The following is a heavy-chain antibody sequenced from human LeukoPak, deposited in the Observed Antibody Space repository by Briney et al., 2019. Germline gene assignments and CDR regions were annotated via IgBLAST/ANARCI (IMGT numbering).Heavy chain of an antibody. D-gene: IGHD3-10*01. CDR1: GFAFSDFY. J-gene: IGHJ4*02. V-gene: IGHV3-11*04. CDR3: TREDYLYAAGY. Sequence: GGSLRLSCTASGFAFSDFYMSWVRQAPGKGLEWVSYISGDGTTIYYADSVRGRFTVSRDNAKNSLFLQMNSLRAEDTAIYYCTREDYLYAAGYWGQGTLVTVSS. CDR2: ISGDGTTI.